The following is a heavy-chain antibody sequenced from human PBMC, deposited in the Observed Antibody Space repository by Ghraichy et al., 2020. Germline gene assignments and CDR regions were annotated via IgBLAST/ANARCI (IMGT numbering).Heavy chain of an antibody. D-gene: IGHD3-10*01. V-gene: IGHV3-23*01. CDR3: AKPPPSASGSYPYYLDY. J-gene: IGHJ4*02. CDR2: ISGSGGTT. CDR1: GFTFSNYA. Sequence: GGSLRLSCAASGFTFSNYAMSWVRQAPGKGLEWVSAISGSGGTTYYADSVKGRFTISRDNSKSTLYLQMNSLRAADTAVYYCAKPPPSASGSYPYYLDYWGQGTLVTVSS.